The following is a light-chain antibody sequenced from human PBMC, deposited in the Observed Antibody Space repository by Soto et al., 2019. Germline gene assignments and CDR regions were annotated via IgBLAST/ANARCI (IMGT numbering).Light chain of an antibody. Sequence: QSALTQPRSVSGSPGQSVTISCTGTSSDVGGYNYVSWYQQHPGKAPKLIIYEVSHRPSGISNRFSGSKSGNTASLTISGLHVEDEADYYCSSHSATSPYVFGTGTKVTVL. J-gene: IGLJ1*01. CDR3: SSHSATSPYV. CDR1: SSDVGGYNY. CDR2: EVS. V-gene: IGLV2-14*01.